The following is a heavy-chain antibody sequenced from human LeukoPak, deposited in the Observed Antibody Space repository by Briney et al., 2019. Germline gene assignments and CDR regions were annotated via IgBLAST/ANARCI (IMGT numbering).Heavy chain of an antibody. CDR2: INPDKGDT. CDR1: GYSFTGYY. Sequence: GASVKVSCKVSGYSFTGYYMHWMRQAPGQGLEWMGWINPDKGDTNLAQKFQGRVTMTRDPSINTAYMEVNSLRSDDTAVYYYARDLRGSLDYFDYWGQGTLVTVSS. D-gene: IGHD6-19*01. CDR3: ARDLRGSLDYFDY. J-gene: IGHJ4*02. V-gene: IGHV1-2*02.